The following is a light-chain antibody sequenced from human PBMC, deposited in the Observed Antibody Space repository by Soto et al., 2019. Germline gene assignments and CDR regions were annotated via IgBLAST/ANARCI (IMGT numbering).Light chain of an antibody. CDR1: SSDVGGYNY. Sequence: QSVLTQPPSASGSPGHSVTISCTGTSSDVGGYNYVSWYQQHPGKAPKLVISEVSQRPSGVPDRFSGSKSGNTASLTVSWLQAEDEADYYCCSYAGSTSYVFGTGTKVTV. J-gene: IGLJ1*01. CDR3: CSYAGSTSYV. CDR2: EVS. V-gene: IGLV2-8*01.